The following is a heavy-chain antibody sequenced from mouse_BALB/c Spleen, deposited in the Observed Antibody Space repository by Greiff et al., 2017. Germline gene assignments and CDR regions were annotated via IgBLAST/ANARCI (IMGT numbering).Heavy chain of an antibody. D-gene: IGHD2-1*01. V-gene: IGHV5-6-5*01. J-gene: IGHJ2*01. Sequence: EVNVVESGGGLVKPGGSLKLSCAASGFTFSSYAMSWVRQTPEKRLEWVASISSGGSTYYPDSVKGRFTISRDNARNILYLQMSSLRSEDTAMYYCARVYGNPNYFDYWGQGTTLTVSS. CDR3: ARVYGNPNYFDY. CDR2: ISSGGST. CDR1: GFTFSSYA.